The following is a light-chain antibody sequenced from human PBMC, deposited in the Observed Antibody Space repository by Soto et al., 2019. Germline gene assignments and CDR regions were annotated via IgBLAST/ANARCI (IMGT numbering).Light chain of an antibody. J-gene: IGKJ1*01. CDR1: QTVSNTY. CDR3: QQYGSSPWT. Sequence: ETVLTQSPGTLSLSPGQRATLSCRASQTVSNTYLAWLQQKPGQAPRLLIYGTSNRATGIPDRFSGSGSGTDFTLTISRLEPEDFAVYYCQQYGSSPWTFGQGTKVELK. V-gene: IGKV3-20*01. CDR2: GTS.